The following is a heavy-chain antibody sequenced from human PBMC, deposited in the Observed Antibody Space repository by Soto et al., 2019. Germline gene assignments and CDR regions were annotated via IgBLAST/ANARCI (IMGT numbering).Heavy chain of an antibody. CDR2: INHTGST. Sequence: QVQLQQCGAGLLKPSETLSLTCAVYGGSFSGYYWSWILQPPGKGLEWIRQINHTGSTNYNPSLKSRLTQSVHTSKNHVSLKLSSVAAAATAVYYCARRRHPLDHCSGSYGYWGQGTLVTVSS. D-gene: IGHD3-10*02. J-gene: IGHJ4*02. V-gene: IGHV4-34*01. CDR3: ARRRHPLDHCSGSYGY. CDR1: GGSFSGYY.